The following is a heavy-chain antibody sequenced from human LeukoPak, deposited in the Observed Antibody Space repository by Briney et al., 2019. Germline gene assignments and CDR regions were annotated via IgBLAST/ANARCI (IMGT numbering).Heavy chain of an antibody. V-gene: IGHV3-74*01. J-gene: IGHJ4*02. CDR1: GFTFSTYW. D-gene: IGHD5-18*01. CDR2: INSDGSST. Sequence: GGSLRLSCAASGFTFSTYWMHWVRQPPGKGLVWVSRINSDGSSTTYADSVKGRFTISRDNAKNTLYLQMNSLRAEDTAVYYCARGYSYGFFDYWGQGTLATVSS. CDR3: ARGYSYGFFDY.